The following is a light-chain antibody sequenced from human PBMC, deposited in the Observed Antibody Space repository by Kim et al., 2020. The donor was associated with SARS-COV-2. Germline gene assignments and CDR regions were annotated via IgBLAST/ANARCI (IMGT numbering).Light chain of an antibody. J-gene: IGKJ4*01. CDR3: QQYGDSLT. Sequence: LSPGDEATLLCRASQSVFSSYLAWYHQKPGQPPRLLIYGTSNRASGIPDRFRGSGSGTHFSLTINRLEPEDCGVYFCQQYGDSLTFGGGTKVDIK. CDR1: QSVFSSY. CDR2: GTS. V-gene: IGKV3-20*01.